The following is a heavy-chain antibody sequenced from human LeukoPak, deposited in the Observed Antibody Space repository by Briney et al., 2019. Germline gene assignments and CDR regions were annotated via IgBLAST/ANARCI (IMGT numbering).Heavy chain of an antibody. J-gene: IGHJ6*02. V-gene: IGHV4-31*03. CDR1: GGSISSGGYY. CDR2: IYYSGST. Sequence: PSETLSLTCTVSGGSISSGGYYWSWIRQHPGKGLEWIGYIYYSGSTYYNPSLKSRVTISVDTSKNQFSLKLSSVTAADTAVYYCARDVGTGYYYYYGMDVWGQGTTVTVSS. CDR3: ARDVGTGYYYYYGMDV. D-gene: IGHD1-14*01.